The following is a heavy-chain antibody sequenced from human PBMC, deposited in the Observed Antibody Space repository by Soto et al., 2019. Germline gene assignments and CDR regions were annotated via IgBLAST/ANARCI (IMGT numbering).Heavy chain of an antibody. J-gene: IGHJ2*01. CDR2: ISANGGIT. CDR1: GFTFSKYA. CDR3: AKDKYTDSVRKVWFFDY. V-gene: IGHV3-23*01. Sequence: EVQLLESGGGLVKPGGSLRLSCAASGFTFSKYAMSWVRLAPGKGLEWVSSISANGGITDYADSVKGRFTISRDNFQSLLSLQMDRLTGADTALYFCAKDKYTDSVRKVWFFDYWGRGTLVTVSS. D-gene: IGHD2-15*01.